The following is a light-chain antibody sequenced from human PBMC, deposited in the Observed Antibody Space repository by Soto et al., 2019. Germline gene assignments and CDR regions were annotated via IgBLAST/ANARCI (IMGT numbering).Light chain of an antibody. CDR1: QGISSW. CDR3: QQTNSFPLT. J-gene: IGKJ4*01. CDR2: ATS. V-gene: IGKV1D-12*01. Sequence: DIQMTQSPSSVSASVGDRVTITRRAGQGISSWLAWYQQKPGKAPKVLIYATSRLQSGVPSRFSGRGSGTDFTITISSLQPEDFATYFGQQTNSFPLTFGGGTKGDIK.